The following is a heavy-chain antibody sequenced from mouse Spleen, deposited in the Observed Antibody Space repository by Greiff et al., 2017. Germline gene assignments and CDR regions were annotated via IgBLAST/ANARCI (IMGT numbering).Heavy chain of an antibody. CDR1: GFNIKDDY. CDR2: IDPENGDT. CDR3: TRGSRYFDY. Sequence: EVQLQQSGAELVRPGASVKLSCTASGFNIKDDYMHWVKQRPEQGLEWIGWIDPENGDTEYASKFQGKATITADTSSNTAYLQLSSLTSEDTAVYYCTRGSRYFDYWGQGTTLTVSS. J-gene: IGHJ2*01. V-gene: IGHV14-4*01. D-gene: IGHD1-1*01.